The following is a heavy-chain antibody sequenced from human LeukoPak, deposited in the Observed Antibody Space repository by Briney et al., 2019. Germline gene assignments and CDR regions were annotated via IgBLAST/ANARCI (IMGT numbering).Heavy chain of an antibody. Sequence: SETLSLTCTVSGGSISSSSYYWGWIRQPPGKGLEWIGSIYYSGSTYYNPSLKSRVTISVDTSKNQFSLKLSSVTAADTAVYYCARRLSDNWNYLRGYLDYWGQGTLVTVSS. V-gene: IGHV4-39*01. CDR2: IYYSGST. CDR1: GGSISSSSYY. J-gene: IGHJ4*02. CDR3: ARRLSDNWNYLRGYLDY. D-gene: IGHD1-7*01.